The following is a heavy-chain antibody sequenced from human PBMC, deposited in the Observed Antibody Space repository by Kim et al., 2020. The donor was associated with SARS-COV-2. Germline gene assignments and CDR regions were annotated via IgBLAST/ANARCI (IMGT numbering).Heavy chain of an antibody. J-gene: IGHJ4*02. D-gene: IGHD3-16*01. V-gene: IGHV3-23*01. CDR3: VKGLVGERLWY. CDR2: T. Sequence: TSFSDSVKGRFTNSRDNTKKTLYLRMSSLRAEDTAVYYCVKGLVGERLWYWGQGTLVTVSS.